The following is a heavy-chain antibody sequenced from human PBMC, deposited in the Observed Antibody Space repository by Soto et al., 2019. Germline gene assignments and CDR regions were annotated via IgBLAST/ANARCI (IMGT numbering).Heavy chain of an antibody. CDR1: GGSISSYY. CDR2: IYYSGST. CDR3: ARHLGYCSGGSCYSSHYYYYYMDV. J-gene: IGHJ6*03. V-gene: IGHV4-59*08. D-gene: IGHD2-15*01. Sequence: SETLSLTCTVSGGSISSYYWSWIRQPPGKGLEWIGYIYYSGSTNYNPSLKSRVTISVDTSKNQFSLKLSSVTAADTAVYYCARHLGYCSGGSCYSSHYYYYYMDVWGKGTTVTVSS.